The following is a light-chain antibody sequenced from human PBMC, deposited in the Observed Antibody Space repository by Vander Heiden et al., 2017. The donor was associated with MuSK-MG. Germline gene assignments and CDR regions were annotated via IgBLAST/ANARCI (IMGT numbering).Light chain of an antibody. CDR1: QSVSSSY. CDR3: QQDGSSPWT. J-gene: IGKJ1*01. V-gene: IGKV3-20*01. Sequence: EIVLTQSPGTLSLSPGERATLSCRASQSVSSSYLAWYQQKPGQAPRLLIYGASSSVTGIPDRFSGSGSGTDFTLTIIILEPEDFAVYYCQQDGSSPWTFGQGTKVEIK. CDR2: GAS.